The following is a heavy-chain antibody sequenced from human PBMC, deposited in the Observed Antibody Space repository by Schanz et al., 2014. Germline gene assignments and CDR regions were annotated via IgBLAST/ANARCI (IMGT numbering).Heavy chain of an antibody. D-gene: IGHD2-15*01. CDR3: ATLDPYCRSGTCSRAFDF. CDR2: IFTDGRT. CDR1: GFTASSHS. Sequence: EVQLVESGGGLVKPGGSLRLSCGVSGFTASSHSMNWVRQAPGRGLEWVSIIFTDGRTYYADSVKGRFTISRDSSKKTLYRQRSSVRTEDTAVYYDATLDPYCRSGTCSRAFDFWGQGTLVTVSS. J-gene: IGHJ4*02. V-gene: IGHV3-66*02.